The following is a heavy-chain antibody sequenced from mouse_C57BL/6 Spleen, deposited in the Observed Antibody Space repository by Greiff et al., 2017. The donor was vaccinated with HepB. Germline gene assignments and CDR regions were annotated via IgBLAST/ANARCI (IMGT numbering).Heavy chain of an antibody. J-gene: IGHJ2*01. CDR2: IYPRSGNT. V-gene: IGHV1-81*01. CDR1: GYTFTSYG. D-gene: IGHD2-5*01. Sequence: VKLMESGAELVKPGASVTMSCKASGYTFTSYGIRWVKQRTGQGLEWIGEIYPRSGNTYYNQKFKGKATLTADKSSSTAYMELRSLPSEDSSVYFCARYSNPTDYWGQGTTLTVSS. CDR3: ARYSNPTDY.